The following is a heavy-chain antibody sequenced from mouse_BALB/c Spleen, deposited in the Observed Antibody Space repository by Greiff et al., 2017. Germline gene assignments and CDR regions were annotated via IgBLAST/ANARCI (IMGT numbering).Heavy chain of an antibody. CDR3: ASERGLLLRFDY. CDR2: IDPANGNT. Sequence: VQLQQSGAELVKPGASVKLSCTASGFNIKDTYMHWVKQRPEQGLEWIGRIDPANGNTKYDPKFQGKATITADTSSNTAYLQLSSLTSEDTAVYYCASERGLLLRFDYWGQGTTLTVSS. V-gene: IGHV14-3*02. CDR1: GFNIKDTY. J-gene: IGHJ2*01. D-gene: IGHD1-1*01.